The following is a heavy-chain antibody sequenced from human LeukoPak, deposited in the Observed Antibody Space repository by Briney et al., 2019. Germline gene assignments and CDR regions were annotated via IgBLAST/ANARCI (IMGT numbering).Heavy chain of an antibody. Sequence: GASVKVSCKASGYTFTNNYMHWVRQAPGQGLEWMGIINPSGDNTWYAQKFQGRVTMTRDMATSTDYMEVSSLKSEDTAVYYCAREGGYDFWGGRSQYFDFWGQGTLVTVSS. J-gene: IGHJ4*03. CDR1: GYTFTNNY. CDR3: AREGGYDFWGGRSQYFDF. CDR2: INPSGDNT. D-gene: IGHD3-3*01. V-gene: IGHV1-46*01.